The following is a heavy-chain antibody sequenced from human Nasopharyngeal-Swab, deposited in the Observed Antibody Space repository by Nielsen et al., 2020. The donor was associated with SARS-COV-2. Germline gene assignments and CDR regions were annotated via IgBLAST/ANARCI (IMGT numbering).Heavy chain of an antibody. D-gene: IGHD3-22*01. Sequence: GESLKISCAASGFTFSSYAMSWVRQAPGKGLEWVSAISGSGGSTYYADSVKGRFTISRDNSKNTLYLQMNSLRAEDTAVYYCARVLYYYDSSPFDYWGQGTLVTVSS. J-gene: IGHJ4*02. CDR2: ISGSGGST. CDR1: GFTFSSYA. V-gene: IGHV3-23*01. CDR3: ARVLYYYDSSPFDY.